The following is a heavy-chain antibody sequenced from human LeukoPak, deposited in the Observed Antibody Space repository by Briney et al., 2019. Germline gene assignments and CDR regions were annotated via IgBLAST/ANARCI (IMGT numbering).Heavy chain of an antibody. CDR1: GFTFSNYA. CDR2: ISDNGAGT. CDR3: ARASFSYDSTTYYYEDY. J-gene: IGHJ4*02. V-gene: IGHV3-23*01. D-gene: IGHD3-22*01. Sequence: GGSLRLSCAASGFTFSNYAMTWVRQAPGKGLEWVSVISDNGAGTYYVDSVKGRFTVSRDNSKKTLYLQMNSLRAEDTAVYYCARASFSYDSTTYYYEDYWGQGTLVTVSS.